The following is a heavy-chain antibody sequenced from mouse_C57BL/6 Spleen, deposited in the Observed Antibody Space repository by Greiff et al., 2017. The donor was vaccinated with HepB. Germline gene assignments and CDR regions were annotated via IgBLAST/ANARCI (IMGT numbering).Heavy chain of an antibody. V-gene: IGHV1-55*01. D-gene: IGHD2-3*01. CDR3: ARADDGYLRGAMDY. Sequence: QVQLQQSGAELVKPGASVKMSCKASGYTFTSYWITWVKQRPGQGLEWIGDIYPGSGSTNYNEKFKSKATLTVDTSSSTAYMQLSSLTSEDSAVYYCARADDGYLRGAMDYWGQGTSVTVSS. J-gene: IGHJ4*01. CDR2: IYPGSGST. CDR1: GYTFTSYW.